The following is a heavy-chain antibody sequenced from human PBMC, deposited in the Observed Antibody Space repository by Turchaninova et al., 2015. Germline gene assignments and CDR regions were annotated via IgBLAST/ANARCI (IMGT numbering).Heavy chain of an antibody. D-gene: IGHD2-8*01. CDR2: IYPGDSET. CDR3: ARLMVQPGMVPLKSNGLAAFDI. V-gene: IGHV5-51*01. CDR1: EYSFTNYW. J-gene: IGHJ3*02. Sequence: RISCKGSEYSFTNYWIGWVRQDAGKGLELVGVIYPGDSETIYSPSFQGQVTMSAAKSSSTADLQWSSLKASDTAMYYCARLMVQPGMVPLKSNGLAAFDIWGQGTMVIVSS.